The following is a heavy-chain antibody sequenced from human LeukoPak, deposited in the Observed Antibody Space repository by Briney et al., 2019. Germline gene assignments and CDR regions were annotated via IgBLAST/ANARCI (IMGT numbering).Heavy chain of an antibody. CDR3: AKEFTKE. CDR1: GFTFSTYG. Sequence: GGSLRLSCAASGFTFSTYGMSWVRQAPGKGLEWVSGISSSGDSAYYADSVKGRFTISRDNSKSTLFLQMNSLRAEDTALYYCAKEFTKEWGQGTLVTVSS. J-gene: IGHJ4*02. D-gene: IGHD1-1*01. V-gene: IGHV3-23*01. CDR2: ISSSGDSA.